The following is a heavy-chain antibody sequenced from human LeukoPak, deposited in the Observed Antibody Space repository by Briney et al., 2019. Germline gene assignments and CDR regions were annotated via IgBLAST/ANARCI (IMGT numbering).Heavy chain of an antibody. CDR3: ARRPKPYYYYGMDV. CDR2: INHSGST. CDR1: GGSFSGYY. Sequence: SETLSLTCAVYGGSFSGYYWSWIRQPPGKGLEWIGEINHSGSTNYNPSLKSRVTISVDTSKNQFSLKLSSVTAADTAVYYCARRPKPYYYYGMDVWGQGTTVTVSS. V-gene: IGHV4-34*01. J-gene: IGHJ6*02.